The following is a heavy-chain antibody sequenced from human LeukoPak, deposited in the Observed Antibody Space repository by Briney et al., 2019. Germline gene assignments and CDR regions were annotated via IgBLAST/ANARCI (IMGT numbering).Heavy chain of an antibody. V-gene: IGHV3-23*01. CDR3: AKDGGLWVSAHWGDY. CDR2: ITTGDGNT. Sequence: GGSLRLSCAASGFTFSSYTMSWVRQAPGKGLEWVSTITTGDGNTYYADSVKGRFTVSRDNSKNPLFLQMNSLRAEDTAVYYCAKDGGLWVSAHWGDYWGRGTLVTVSS. CDR1: GFTFSSYT. J-gene: IGHJ4*02. D-gene: IGHD7-27*01.